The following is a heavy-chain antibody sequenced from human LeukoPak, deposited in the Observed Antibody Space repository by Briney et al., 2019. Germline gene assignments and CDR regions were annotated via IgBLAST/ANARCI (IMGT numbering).Heavy chain of an antibody. CDR3: AREGPKRTYGFGELLSYYYYYGMDV. D-gene: IGHD3-10*01. CDR2: INAGNGNT. CDR1: GYTFTSYA. J-gene: IGHJ6*02. V-gene: IGHV1-3*01. Sequence: GAPVKVSCKASGYTFTSYAMHWVRQAPGQRLEWMGWINAGNGNTKYSQKFQGRVTITRDTSASTAYMELSSLRSEDTAVYYCAREGPKRTYGFGELLSYYYYYGMDVWGQGTTVTVSS.